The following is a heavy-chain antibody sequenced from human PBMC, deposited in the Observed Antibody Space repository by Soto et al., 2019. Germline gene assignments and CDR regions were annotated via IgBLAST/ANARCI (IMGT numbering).Heavy chain of an antibody. CDR2: ISDDGSDK. CDR1: GFTFNRYG. D-gene: IGHD3-3*01. J-gene: IGHJ6*02. V-gene: IGHV3-30*18. CDR3: AKTLRFLELALDYYYGMDV. Sequence: QVQLVESGGGVVQPGRSLRLSCAASGFTFNRYGIHWVRQAPGKGLEWVALISDDGSDKDYADSVKGRFTISRDNSKNTLYLQMNSLRPEDTAVYYCAKTLRFLELALDYYYGMDVGGQGTTVTVS.